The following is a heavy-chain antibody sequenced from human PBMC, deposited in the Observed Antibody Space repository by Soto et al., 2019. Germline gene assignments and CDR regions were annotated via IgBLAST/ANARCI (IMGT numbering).Heavy chain of an antibody. CDR3: ARAFNWNDGYYYYGMDV. V-gene: IGHV4-34*01. D-gene: IGHD1-1*01. CDR2: IYHSGST. Sequence: PSETLSLTCAVYGGSFSGYYWSWVRQPPGKGLEWIGEIYHSGSTNYNPSLKSRVTISVDKSKNQFSLKLSSVTAADTAVYYCARAFNWNDGYYYYGMDVWGQGTTVTVSS. CDR1: GGSFSGYY. J-gene: IGHJ6*02.